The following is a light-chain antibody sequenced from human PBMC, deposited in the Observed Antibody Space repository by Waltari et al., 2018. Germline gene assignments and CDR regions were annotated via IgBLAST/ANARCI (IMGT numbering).Light chain of an antibody. J-gene: IGKJ3*01. CDR1: QSVSTN. CDR2: GAS. CDR3: QQYNNWRAVT. V-gene: IGKV3-15*01. Sequence: EIVMTQSPATLSVSQGERATLSCRASQSVSTNLAWYQQKPGQAPSLLIYGASTRATGIPARFSGTASGTEFTLTISSLQSEDFAVYYCQQYNNWRAVTFGPGTKVDFK.